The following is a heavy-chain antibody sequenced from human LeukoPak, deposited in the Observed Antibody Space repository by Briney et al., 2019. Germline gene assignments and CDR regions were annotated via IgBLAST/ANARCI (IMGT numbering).Heavy chain of an antibody. CDR1: GYTFTSYD. D-gene: IGHD2-2*01. Sequence: GASVKVSCKASGYTFTSYDINWVRQATGQGLEWMGWMNPNSGNTGYAQKFQGRVTISRNTSINTAHMELSSLRSEDTAMYYCARSLSCSSTNCYRGPVDYWGQGTLVTVSS. CDR2: MNPNSGNT. CDR3: ARSLSCSSTNCYRGPVDY. J-gene: IGHJ4*02. V-gene: IGHV1-8*03.